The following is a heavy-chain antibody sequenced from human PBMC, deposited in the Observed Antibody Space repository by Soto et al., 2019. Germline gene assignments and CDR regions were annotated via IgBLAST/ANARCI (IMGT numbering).Heavy chain of an antibody. V-gene: IGHV4-34*01. CDR2: INHSGST. CDR1: GGSFSGYY. D-gene: IGHD6-13*01. Sequence: LSLTCAVYGGSFSGYYWSWIRQPPGKGLEWIGEINHSGSTNYNPSLKSRVTISVDTSKNQFSLKLSSVTAADTAVYYCARGQQLVPYFDYWGQGTLVTVSS. J-gene: IGHJ4*02. CDR3: ARGQQLVPYFDY.